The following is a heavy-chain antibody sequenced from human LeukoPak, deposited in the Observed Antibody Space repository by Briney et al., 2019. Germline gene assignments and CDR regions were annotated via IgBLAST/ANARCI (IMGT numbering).Heavy chain of an antibody. V-gene: IGHV3-15*01. CDR1: GFPFSGAY. CDR3: TTDPDNSGGDGDFDY. CDR2: IKSKAGGETT. Sequence: GGSLRLSCTASGFPFSGAYMSWVRQAPGKGLEWVGLIKSKAGGETTDFAAPVKGRFAISRDDSRNTVYLQMSSLTTEDTAVYYCTTDPDNSGGDGDFDYWGQGTLVTVSS. D-gene: IGHD2-21*01. J-gene: IGHJ4*02.